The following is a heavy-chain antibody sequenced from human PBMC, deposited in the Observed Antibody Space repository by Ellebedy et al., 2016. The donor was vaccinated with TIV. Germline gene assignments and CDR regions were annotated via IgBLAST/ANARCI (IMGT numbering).Heavy chain of an antibody. Sequence: GESLKISXAASGFTFSDYWMSWVRQAPGKGLEWVANIKQDVNENFYVESVRGRFTISRDNAKNSLYLQIDSLRAENTAVYYCARTFGSGRGWFDPWGQGTPVTVSS. CDR2: IKQDVNEN. J-gene: IGHJ5*02. CDR3: ARTFGSGRGWFDP. V-gene: IGHV3-7*01. CDR1: GFTFSDYW. D-gene: IGHD3-10*01.